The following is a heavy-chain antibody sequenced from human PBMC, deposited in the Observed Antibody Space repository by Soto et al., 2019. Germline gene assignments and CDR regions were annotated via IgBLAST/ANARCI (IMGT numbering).Heavy chain of an antibody. CDR1: GGSVSSGSYY. D-gene: IGHD5-18*01. CDR3: ARERNVDTAMVFDY. Sequence: ASETLSLTCTVSGGSVSSGSYYWSWIRQPPGKGLEWIGYIYYSGSTNYNPSLKSRVTISVDTSKNQFSLKLSSVTAADTAVYYCARERNVDTAMVFDYWGQGTLVTVSS. V-gene: IGHV4-61*01. J-gene: IGHJ4*02. CDR2: IYYSGST.